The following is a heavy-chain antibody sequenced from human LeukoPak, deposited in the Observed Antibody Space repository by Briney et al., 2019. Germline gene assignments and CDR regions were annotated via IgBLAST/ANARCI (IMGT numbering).Heavy chain of an antibody. J-gene: IGHJ4*02. CDR1: GYTFTSYD. CDR2: MNPNSGNT. D-gene: IGHD3-3*01. CDR3: ARGSNPRYYDFWSGYYIDSDFDS. Sequence: ASVKVSCKASGYTFTSYDINWVRQATGQGLEWMGWMNPNSGNTGYAQKFQGRVTMTRNTSISTAYMELSSLRSEDTAVYYCARGSNPRYYDFWSGYYIDSDFDSWGQGTLVTVSS. V-gene: IGHV1-8*01.